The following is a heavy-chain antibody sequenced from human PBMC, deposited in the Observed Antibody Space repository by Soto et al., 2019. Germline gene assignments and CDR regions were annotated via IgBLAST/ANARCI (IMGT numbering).Heavy chain of an antibody. V-gene: IGHV3-48*01. CDR3: ARGVPAAISSLQY. CDR2: ISNSSSII. Sequence: GGSLRLSCAASGFTFSSYSMNWVRQAPGKGLEWVSYISNSSSIIYYADSVKGRFTISRDNAKNSLYLQMNSLRAEDTAIYYCARGVPAAISSLQYWGQGT. D-gene: IGHD2-2*01. J-gene: IGHJ1*01. CDR1: GFTFSSYS.